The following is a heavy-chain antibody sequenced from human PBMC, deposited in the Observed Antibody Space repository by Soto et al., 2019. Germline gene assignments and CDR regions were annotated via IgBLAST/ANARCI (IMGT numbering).Heavy chain of an antibody. Sequence: EVQLVQSGAELKKPGESLKISCMGYGYSFNTHWIGWVRQMPGRGLEWMGIIYPGDSDIRYNPSFQGQVTISADRSTSTAYLQWSSLKASDTAIYYCATTSGSSGYSYNPFAFWGQGTMVTVSS. CDR2: IYPGDSDI. CDR1: GYSFNTHW. J-gene: IGHJ3*01. V-gene: IGHV5-51*01. CDR3: ATTSGSSGYSYNPFAF. D-gene: IGHD3-22*01.